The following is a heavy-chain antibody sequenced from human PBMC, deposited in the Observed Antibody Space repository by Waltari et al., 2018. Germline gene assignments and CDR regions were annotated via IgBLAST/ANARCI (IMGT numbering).Heavy chain of an antibody. CDR2: IKWDGGFT. CDR1: GFTFDDVG. V-gene: IGHV3-20*04. CDR3: AKSGNLAARPHFDF. Sequence: EVQLVESGGSLVRPGGSLRLSCAASGFTFDDVGVNWVRRVPGKGLEWVAGIKWDGGFTAYVDSVKGRFTISRDNAKNSVYLQMNSLRSEDTALYYCAKSGNLAARPHFDFWGQGTRVTVS. J-gene: IGHJ4*02. D-gene: IGHD6-6*01.